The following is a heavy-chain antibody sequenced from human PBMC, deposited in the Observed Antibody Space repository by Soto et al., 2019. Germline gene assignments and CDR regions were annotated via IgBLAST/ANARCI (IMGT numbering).Heavy chain of an antibody. V-gene: IGHV3-33*01. D-gene: IGHD3-10*01. Sequence: LSLTCAASGFTFSSYGMHWVRQAPGKGLEWVAVIWYDGSNKYYADSVKGRFTISRDNSKNTLYLQMNSLRAEDTAVYYCARGGDLVDYFDYWGQGTLVTVSS. J-gene: IGHJ4*02. CDR3: ARGGDLVDYFDY. CDR2: IWYDGSNK. CDR1: GFTFSSYG.